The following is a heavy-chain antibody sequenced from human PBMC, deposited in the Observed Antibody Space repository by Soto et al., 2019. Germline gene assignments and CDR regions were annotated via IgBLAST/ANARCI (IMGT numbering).Heavy chain of an antibody. CDR1: GFTFSSYA. D-gene: IGHD1-26*01. Sequence: PGGSLRLSCAASGFTFSSYAMSWVRQAPGKGLEWVSAISGSGGSTYYADSVKGRFTISRDNSKNTLYLQMNSLRAEDTAVYYCAKDSYQGGGSYYDYWGQGTLVTVSS. J-gene: IGHJ4*02. CDR3: AKDSYQGGGSYYDY. V-gene: IGHV3-23*01. CDR2: ISGSGGST.